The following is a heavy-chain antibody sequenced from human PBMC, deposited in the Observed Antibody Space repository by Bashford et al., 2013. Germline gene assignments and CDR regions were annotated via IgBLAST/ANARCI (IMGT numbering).Heavy chain of an antibody. V-gene: IGHV3-23*01. CDR2: IGGGGGNI. CDR3: AKDPXRNSNGWFYFDS. J-gene: IGHJ4*03. CDR1: GYSFSSYA. D-gene: IGHD6-19*01. Sequence: GSLRLSCIASGYSFSSYAMSWVRQAPGKGLEWVSVIGGGGGNIYYADSVKGRFTISRDNSKNTLYLQMTSLGXEDTAVYFCAKDPXRNSNGWFYFDSWARDPGHRLL.